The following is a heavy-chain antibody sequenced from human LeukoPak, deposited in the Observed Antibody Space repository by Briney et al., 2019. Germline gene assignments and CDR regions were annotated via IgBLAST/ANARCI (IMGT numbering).Heavy chain of an antibody. CDR1: GFTFSSYW. CDR2: INIDGSST. V-gene: IGHV3-74*01. CDR3: ARDPVLDDYGGNSPY. D-gene: IGHD4-23*01. J-gene: IGHJ4*02. Sequence: PGGSLRLSCAASGFTFSSYWMHWVPQAPRKGLVWVSRINIDGSSTTYADSVKGRFTISRNNAKNTLYLQMNSLRAEDTAVYYCARDPVLDDYGGNSPYWGQGTLVTVSS.